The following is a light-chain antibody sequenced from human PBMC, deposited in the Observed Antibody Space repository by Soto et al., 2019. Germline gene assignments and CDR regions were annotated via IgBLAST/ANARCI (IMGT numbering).Light chain of an antibody. CDR2: LAS. J-gene: IGKJ1*01. V-gene: IGKV2-28*01. CDR3: QQSYSTPPWT. Sequence: DIVMTQSPLSLPVTPGEPASISCRSSQSLLHRNGYNYLDWYLQKPGQSPQVLIYLASNRASGVPDRFSGSGSGTDFTLTISSLQPEDFATYYCQQSYSTPPWTFGQGTKVEIK. CDR1: QSLLHRNGYNY.